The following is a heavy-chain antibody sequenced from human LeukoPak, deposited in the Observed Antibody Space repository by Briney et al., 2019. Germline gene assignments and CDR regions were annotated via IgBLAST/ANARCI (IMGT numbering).Heavy chain of an antibody. CDR2: ISAYNGNT. D-gene: IGHD1-1*01. Sequence: AAVKVSCKASGYTFTSYGISWVRPPPGQGLEWMGWISAYNGNTNYAQKLQGRVTMTTDTSTSTAYMELRSLRSDDTAVYSCASWGHPGIYMDVWGKGTTVTVSS. CDR1: GYTFTSYG. J-gene: IGHJ6*03. CDR3: ASWGHPGIYMDV. V-gene: IGHV1-18*01.